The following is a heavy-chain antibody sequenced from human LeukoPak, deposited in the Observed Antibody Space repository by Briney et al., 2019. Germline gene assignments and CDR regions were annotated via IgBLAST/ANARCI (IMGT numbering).Heavy chain of an antibody. J-gene: IGHJ4*02. Sequence: GGSLRLSCAVSGFPFSFYEINWVRQAPGKGLEWVSNIGSSGRTRYYADSVKGRFSISRDNAKNSLYLQMNSLRVEDTGVYYCALLAVASDFDYWGQGALVTVSS. CDR2: IGSSGRTR. CDR3: ALLAVASDFDY. V-gene: IGHV3-48*03. CDR1: GFPFSFYE. D-gene: IGHD6-19*01.